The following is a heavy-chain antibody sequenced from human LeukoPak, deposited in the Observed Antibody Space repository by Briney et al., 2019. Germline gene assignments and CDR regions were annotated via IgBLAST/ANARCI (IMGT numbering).Heavy chain of an antibody. CDR2: ISASGDGI. CDR3: AKTPGGAAGNRVFDH. CDR1: GFTFNKYA. J-gene: IGHJ4*02. Sequence: GGSLRLSCAASGFTFNKYAMSWVRQAPGKGLEWVSAISASGDGIYYTDSVKGRFTMSRDNSKDTLYLQMNSLRADDTAVYYCAKTPGGAAGNRVFDHWGQGALVTVSS. D-gene: IGHD6-13*01. V-gene: IGHV3-23*01.